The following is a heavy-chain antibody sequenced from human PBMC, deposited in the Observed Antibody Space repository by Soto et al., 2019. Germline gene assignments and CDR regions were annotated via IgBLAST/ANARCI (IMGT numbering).Heavy chain of an antibody. V-gene: IGHV3-23*01. J-gene: IGHJ6*02. CDR1: GFTFSSYA. CDR3: AKTYCTNGVCYTGQYYYYYYDMDV. CDR2: ISGSGGST. D-gene: IGHD2-8*01. Sequence: GSLRLSCAASGFTFSSYAMSWVRQAPGKGLEWVSAISGSGGSTYYADSVKGRFTISRDNSKNTLYLQMNSLRAEDTAVYYCAKTYCTNGVCYTGQYYYYYYDMDVWGQGTTVTVSS.